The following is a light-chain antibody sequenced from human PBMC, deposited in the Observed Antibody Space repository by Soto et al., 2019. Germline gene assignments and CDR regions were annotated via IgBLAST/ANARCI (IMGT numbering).Light chain of an antibody. CDR3: HQTYNSPLT. V-gene: IGKV1-39*01. Sequence: DIQMTQSPSSLSASVGDRVTITCRASQSISNYLHWYQQTPGRAPKLVIYSASSLHRGVPSRFSGSGSGTDFTLTISSLQPEDFATCYCHQTYNSPLTFGGGTKVEI. CDR2: SAS. CDR1: QSISNY. J-gene: IGKJ4*01.